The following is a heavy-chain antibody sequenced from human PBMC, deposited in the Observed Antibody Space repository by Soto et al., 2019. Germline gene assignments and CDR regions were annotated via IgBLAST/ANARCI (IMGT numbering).Heavy chain of an antibody. Sequence: GGSLRLSCAASGFTFSSYGMHWVRQAPGKGLEWVAVIWYDGSNKYYADSVKGRFTISRDNSKNTLYLQMNSLRAEDTAVYYCARQIIAAAGPNDAFDIWGQGTMVTVSS. CDR3: ARQIIAAAGPNDAFDI. CDR1: GFTFSSYG. V-gene: IGHV3-33*01. CDR2: IWYDGSNK. D-gene: IGHD6-13*01. J-gene: IGHJ3*02.